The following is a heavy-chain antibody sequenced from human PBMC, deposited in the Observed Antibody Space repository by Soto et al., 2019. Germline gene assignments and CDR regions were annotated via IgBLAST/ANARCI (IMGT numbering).Heavy chain of an antibody. D-gene: IGHD2-15*01. Sequence: TLSLTCNVSGGSITGAYYWNWIRQHPGKGLEWIGSIHYRGSTYYNPSLKSRITISLDRSNNQFSLKLSSVTAADTAVYYCARVRDSFGLDVWGQGTTVTVSS. CDR3: ARVRDSFGLDV. CDR2: IHYRGST. V-gene: IGHV4-31*03. CDR1: GGSITGAYY. J-gene: IGHJ6*02.